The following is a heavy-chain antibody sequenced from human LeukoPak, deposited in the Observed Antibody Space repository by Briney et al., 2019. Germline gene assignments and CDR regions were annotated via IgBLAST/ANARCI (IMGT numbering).Heavy chain of an antibody. Sequence: GGSLRLSCAASGFTFSSYAMHWVRQAPGKGLEWVAVISYDGSNKYYADSVKGRFTISRDNSKNTLYLQMNSLRAEDTAVYYCARDLGYSYASYAFDIWGQGTMVTVSS. D-gene: IGHD5-18*01. CDR1: GFTFSSYA. V-gene: IGHV3-30*04. CDR3: ARDLGYSYASYAFDI. J-gene: IGHJ3*02. CDR2: ISYDGSNK.